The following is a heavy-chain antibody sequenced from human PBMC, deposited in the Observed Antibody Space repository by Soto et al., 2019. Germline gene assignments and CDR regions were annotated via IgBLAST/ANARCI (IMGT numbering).Heavy chain of an antibody. CDR3: ASTYYYGSGNYYDY. Sequence: SETLSLTCTVSGGSISSYYWSWTRQPPGKGLEWIGYIYYSGSTNYNPSLKSRVTISVDTSKNQFSLKLSSVTAADTAVYYCASTYYYGSGNYYDYWGQGTLVTVSS. V-gene: IGHV4-59*01. CDR1: GGSISSYY. D-gene: IGHD3-10*01. CDR2: IYYSGST. J-gene: IGHJ4*02.